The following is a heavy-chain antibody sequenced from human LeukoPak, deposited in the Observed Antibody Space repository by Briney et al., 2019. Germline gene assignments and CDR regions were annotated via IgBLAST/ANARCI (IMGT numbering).Heavy chain of an antibody. D-gene: IGHD4-17*01. CDR3: ARAVAVSVGRYYGLDV. V-gene: IGHV3-21*01. CDR2: ISSSETYI. CDR1: GFIFNSYT. Sequence: GGSPRLSCAASGFIFNSYTMNWVRQAPGKGLERVSFISSSETYIHYADSVRGRFTISRDNAKNSLYLQMNSLRAEDTAVYYCARAVAVSVGRYYGLDVWGQGTTVTVSS. J-gene: IGHJ6*02.